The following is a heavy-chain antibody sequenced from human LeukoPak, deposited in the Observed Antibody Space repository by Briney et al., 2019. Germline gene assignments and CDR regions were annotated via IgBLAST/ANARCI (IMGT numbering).Heavy chain of an antibody. V-gene: IGHV3-30*02. Sequence: GGSLRLSCAASGFTFSSYGMHWVRQASGKGLEWVAFIRYDGSDKYYADSVKGRFTVSRDNSKNTLYLQMNSLRAEDTTVYYCAKASGQAGYCSSTSCHYTFDYWGQGTLVTVSS. CDR1: GFTFSSYG. CDR3: AKASGQAGYCSSTSCHYTFDY. D-gene: IGHD2-2*01. CDR2: IRYDGSDK. J-gene: IGHJ4*02.